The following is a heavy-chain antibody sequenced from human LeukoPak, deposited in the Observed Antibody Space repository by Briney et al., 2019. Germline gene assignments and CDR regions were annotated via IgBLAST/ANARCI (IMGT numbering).Heavy chain of an antibody. CDR2: IYYSGST. D-gene: IGHD1-26*01. CDR1: GGSISSSSYY. CDR3: ARVSGSYYTSPYFDY. V-gene: IGHV4-61*05. Sequence: PSETLSLTCTVSGGSISSSSYYWGWIRQPPGKGLEWIGYIYYSGSTNYNPSLKSRVTISVDTSKNQFSLKLSSVTAADTAVYYCARVSGSYYTSPYFDYWGQGTLVTVSS. J-gene: IGHJ4*02.